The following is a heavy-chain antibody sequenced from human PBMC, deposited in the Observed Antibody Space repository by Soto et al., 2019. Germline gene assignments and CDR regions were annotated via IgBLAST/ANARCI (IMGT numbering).Heavy chain of an antibody. CDR2: ISGSGGST. CDR3: ARSGYYYPLDFDH. J-gene: IGHJ4*02. CDR1: GFTFSGSA. Sequence: GGSLRLSCADSGFTFSGSAMSWVRQSPGKGLEWVSAISGSGGSTYYADTVKGRFTVSRDNSKNTLYLQMNSLRAEDTAVYYCARSGYYYPLDFDHWGQGNLVTVSS. D-gene: IGHD3-22*01. V-gene: IGHV3-23*01.